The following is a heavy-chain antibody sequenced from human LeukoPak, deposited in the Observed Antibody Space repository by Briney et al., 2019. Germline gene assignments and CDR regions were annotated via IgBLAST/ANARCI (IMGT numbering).Heavy chain of an antibody. CDR2: INSDGSST. CDR3: ARDLGYGMDV. J-gene: IGHJ6*04. Sequence: GGSLRLSCAASGFTFSSYWMRWVRQAPGKGRVCVSRINSDGSSTSYAGSVRGRFTISRDNAKNTLYLQMNSLRAEDTAVYYCARDLGYGMDVWGKGTTVTVSS. V-gene: IGHV3-74*01. CDR1: GFTFSSYW. D-gene: IGHD7-27*01.